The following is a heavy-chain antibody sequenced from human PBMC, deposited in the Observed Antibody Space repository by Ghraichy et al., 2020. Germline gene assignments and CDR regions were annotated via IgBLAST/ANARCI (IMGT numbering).Heavy chain of an antibody. V-gene: IGHV3-21*01. CDR3: ARQGNCGGDCYSFLQY. J-gene: IGHJ4*02. Sequence: ESLNISCAASGFTFSNFNMNWVRQAPGKGLEWVSSISSSGTYMHYADSVKGRFTISRDNAKNSVYLQMDSLRAEDTAVYYCARQGNCGGDCYSFLQYWGQGTLVTVSS. D-gene: IGHD2-21*02. CDR2: ISSSGTYM. CDR1: GFTFSNFN.